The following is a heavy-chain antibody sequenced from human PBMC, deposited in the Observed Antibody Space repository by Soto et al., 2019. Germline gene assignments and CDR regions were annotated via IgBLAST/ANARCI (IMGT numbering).Heavy chain of an antibody. CDR1: RYTFISYD. Sequence: QVQLVQSGAEVKKSGASVKVSCKASRYTFISYDINWVRQATGQGLEWMGWMNPNSGNTGYAQKFHGRITMTRNTSTNTAYMELSSLRSEDTAVYYCARGKEVWWNAGPLGLHGLDVCSQGTTVTVAS. V-gene: IGHV1-8*01. CDR2: MNPNSGNT. D-gene: IGHD3-16*01. J-gene: IGHJ6*02. CDR3: ARGKEVWWNAGPLGLHGLDV.